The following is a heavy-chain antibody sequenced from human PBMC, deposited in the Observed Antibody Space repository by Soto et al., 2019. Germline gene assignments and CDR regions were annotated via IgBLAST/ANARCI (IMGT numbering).Heavy chain of an antibody. CDR2: ISYDGSNK. J-gene: IGHJ4*02. CDR1: GFIFSSYG. V-gene: IGHV3-30*18. CDR3: AKSGGIDYGDY. D-gene: IGHD3-10*01. Sequence: QVQLVESGGGVVQPGRSLRLSCAASGFIFSSYGMHWVRQAPGKGLEWVAVISYDGSNKYYADSVKGRFTISRDNSKNTLYLQMNSLRAEDTAVYYCAKSGGIDYGDYWGQGTLVTVSS.